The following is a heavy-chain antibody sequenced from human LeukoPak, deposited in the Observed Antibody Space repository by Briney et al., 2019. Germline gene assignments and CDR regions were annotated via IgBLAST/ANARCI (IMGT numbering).Heavy chain of an antibody. V-gene: IGHV4-34*01. D-gene: IGHD2-21*01. CDR3: ARGPGLGIDY. CDR2: INHSGST. J-gene: IGHJ4*02. CDR1: GGSFSGYY. Sequence: SETLSLTCAVYGGSFSGYYWSWIRRPPGEGLEWIGEINHSGSTNYNPSLKSRVTISVDTSKNQFSLKLSSVTAADTAVYYCARGPGLGIDYWGQGTLVTVSS.